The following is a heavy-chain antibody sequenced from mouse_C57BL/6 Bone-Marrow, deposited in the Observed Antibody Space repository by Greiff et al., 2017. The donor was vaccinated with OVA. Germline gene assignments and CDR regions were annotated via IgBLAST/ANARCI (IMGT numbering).Heavy chain of an antibody. J-gene: IGHJ4*01. CDR2: ILPGSGST. Sequence: LMKPGASVPLSCQATCYTFTSYWIEWVKQRPGHGLEWIGEILPGSGSTNYNEKFKGKATFTADTSSNTAYMQLSSLTTEDSAIYYCARGDYDYAMDYWGQGTSVTVSS. V-gene: IGHV1-9*01. CDR1: CYTFTSYW. CDR3: ARGDYDYAMDY. D-gene: IGHD2-4*01.